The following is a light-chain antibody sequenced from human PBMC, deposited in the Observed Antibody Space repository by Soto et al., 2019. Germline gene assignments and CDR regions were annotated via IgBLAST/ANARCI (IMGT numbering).Light chain of an antibody. CDR1: RSNIGAGYD. Sequence: QSVLTQPPSVSGAPGQRVTISCTGSRSNIGAGYDVHWYQQLPGTAPKLLIHGDSNRPSGVPDRFSGSKSGTSASLAITGLRAEDEADYYCQSYDSSLSVLYVFGTGTKLTVL. CDR2: GDS. V-gene: IGLV1-40*01. CDR3: QSYDSSLSVLYV. J-gene: IGLJ1*01.